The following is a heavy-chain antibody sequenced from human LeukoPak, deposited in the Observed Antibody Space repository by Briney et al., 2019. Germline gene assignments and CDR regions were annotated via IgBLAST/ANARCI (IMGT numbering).Heavy chain of an antibody. J-gene: IGHJ3*02. D-gene: IGHD3-22*01. CDR1: GFTFSSYE. V-gene: IGHV3-48*03. CDR2: ISSSGSTI. Sequence: GGSLRLSCAASGFTFSSYEMNWVRQAPGKGLEWVSYISSSGSTIYYADSVKGRFTISRDNSKNTLYLQMNSLGAEDTAVYYCASRDYYDSSGYSDAFDIWGQGTMVTVSS. CDR3: ASRDYYDSSGYSDAFDI.